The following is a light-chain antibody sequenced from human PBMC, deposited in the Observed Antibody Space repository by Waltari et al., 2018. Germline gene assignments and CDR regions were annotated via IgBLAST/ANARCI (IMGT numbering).Light chain of an antibody. J-gene: IGLJ2*01. CDR3: SSYTSSTSVI. CDR1: SNDVGGYKY. V-gene: IGLV2-14*03. Sequence: QSALTQPASVSGSPGQSITISCTGTSNDVGGYKYVSWYQQHPGKAPKVLIYDVNNRPSGGSNRFAGSKSGNTASLTISGLQAEDEADYFCSSYTSSTSVIFGGGTKVTVL. CDR2: DVN.